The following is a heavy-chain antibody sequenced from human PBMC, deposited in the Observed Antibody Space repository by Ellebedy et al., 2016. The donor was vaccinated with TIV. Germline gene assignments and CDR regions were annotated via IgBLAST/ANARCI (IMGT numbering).Heavy chain of an antibody. D-gene: IGHD6-13*01. J-gene: IGHJ4*02. CDR3: ARPPFYRSSWYSTLGY. CDR1: GFKFSNYW. Sequence: PGGSLRLSCAASGFKFSNYWMNWVRQAPGKGLEWVAVISYDGSNKYYADSVKGRFTRSRDNSKNTLYLQMNSLRAEDTAVYYCARPPFYRSSWYSTLGYWGQGTLVTVSS. V-gene: IGHV3-30-3*01. CDR2: ISYDGSNK.